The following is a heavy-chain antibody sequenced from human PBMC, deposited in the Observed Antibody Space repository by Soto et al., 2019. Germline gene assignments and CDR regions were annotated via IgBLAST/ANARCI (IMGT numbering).Heavy chain of an antibody. Sequence: GGSLRLSCAASGFTFSSYGMHWVRQAPGKGLEWVAVISYDGSNKYYADSVKGRFTISRDNSKNTLYLQMNSLRAEDTAVYYCAKDEPSGYSSSWFLLHQGRNPCYLDYWGQRTMVTVSS. CDR1: GFTFSSYG. V-gene: IGHV3-30*18. D-gene: IGHD6-13*01. J-gene: IGHJ4*02. CDR2: ISYDGSNK. CDR3: AKDEPSGYSSSWFLLHQGRNPCYLDY.